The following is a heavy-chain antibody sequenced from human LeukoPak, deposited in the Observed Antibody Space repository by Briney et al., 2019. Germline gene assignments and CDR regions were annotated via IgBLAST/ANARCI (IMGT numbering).Heavy chain of an antibody. CDR2: IYSGGNT. J-gene: IGHJ3*02. V-gene: IGHV3-66*01. D-gene: IGHD1-26*01. Sequence: GGSLRLSCAASGFTVSSNYMSWVRQAPGRGLEWVSVIYSGGNTYYADSVKGRFTISRDNSKNTLYLQMNSLRAEDTAVYYCAKDAVSGSPLAAAFDIWGQGTMVTVSS. CDR3: AKDAVSGSPLAAAFDI. CDR1: GFTVSSNY.